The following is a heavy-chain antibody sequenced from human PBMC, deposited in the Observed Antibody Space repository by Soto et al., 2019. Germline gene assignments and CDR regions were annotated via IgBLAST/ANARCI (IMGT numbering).Heavy chain of an antibody. CDR2: IIPILDIA. CDR3: ARGVAGTHYYYGLDV. D-gene: IGHD6-19*01. J-gene: IGHJ6*02. CDR1: GDTFTNYT. Sequence: QVQLVQSGAEVKKPGSSVKVSCKASGDTFTNYTVSWVRQAPGQGLEWMGRIIPILDIANYAQKFQGRVTITADKSTSTADKDLTSLRSADTAVYYCARGVAGTHYYYGLDVWGQGTTVTVSS. V-gene: IGHV1-69*02.